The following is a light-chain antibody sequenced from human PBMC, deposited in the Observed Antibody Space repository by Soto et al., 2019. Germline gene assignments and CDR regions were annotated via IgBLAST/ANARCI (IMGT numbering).Light chain of an antibody. CDR2: KAS. J-gene: IGKJ1*01. CDR1: QSISYW. V-gene: IGKV1-5*03. CDR3: QQYDNSWT. Sequence: DIQMTQSPSTLSASVGDRVTITCRASQSISYWLAWYQQKPGKATKLLIYKASSLKGGVPSRFSGSGSGTEFPLTISNLQPDDFATYYCQQYDNSWTFGQGTKVEIK.